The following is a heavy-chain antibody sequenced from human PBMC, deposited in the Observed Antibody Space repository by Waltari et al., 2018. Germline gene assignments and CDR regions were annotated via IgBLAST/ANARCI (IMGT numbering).Heavy chain of an antibody. D-gene: IGHD6-19*01. V-gene: IGHV3-53*05. Sequence: EVQLVESGGGLIQPGGSLRLSCAVSGFSVSSNYMIWVRQAPGRGREWVSAIYRDGTTYHADSVKGRFAISRDNSRNTRYLQMNSMRTEDTAVYYCTKADSGWKYFQFWGQGTRVTVSS. J-gene: IGHJ1*01. CDR2: IYRDGTT. CDR1: GFSVSSNY. CDR3: TKADSGWKYFQF.